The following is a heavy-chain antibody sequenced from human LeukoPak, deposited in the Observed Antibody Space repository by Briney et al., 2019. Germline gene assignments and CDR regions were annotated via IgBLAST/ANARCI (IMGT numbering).Heavy chain of an antibody. CDR1: GFTFDTTD. D-gene: IGHD1-26*01. J-gene: IGHJ4*02. CDR2: ISGTGDRT. V-gene: IGHV3-23*01. Sequence: GGSLRLSCAASGFTFDTTDMTWVRQAPGKGPEWLSCISGTGDRTYYADSVRGRFTISRDNSKNMLYLQMTSLRVEDTATYCVKNSGIWSFWGRGTLAAVSS. CDR3: VKNSGIWSF.